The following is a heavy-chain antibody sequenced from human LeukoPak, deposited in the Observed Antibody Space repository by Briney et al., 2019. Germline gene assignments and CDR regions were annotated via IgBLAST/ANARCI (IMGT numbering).Heavy chain of an antibody. CDR3: GKAYYDILTGYYKPVDY. V-gene: IGHV3-30*18. Sequence: SLXLSCAASGFTFSSYGLHWVRQAPVKGLEWVAVISYDGSNKYYADSVKGRFTISRDNSKNTLYLQMNSLRAEDTAVYYCGKAYYDILTGYYKPVDYWGQGTLVTVSS. D-gene: IGHD3-9*01. J-gene: IGHJ4*02. CDR2: ISYDGSNK. CDR1: GFTFSSYG.